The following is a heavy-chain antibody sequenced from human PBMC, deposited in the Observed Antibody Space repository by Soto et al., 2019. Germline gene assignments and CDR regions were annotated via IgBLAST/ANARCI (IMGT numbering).Heavy chain of an antibody. V-gene: IGHV5-51*01. CDR1: GYSFTSYW. CDR3: ARDRYYYGSGSFFYGMDV. J-gene: IGHJ6*02. CDR2: IYPGDSDT. Sequence: GESLKISCMGSGYSFTSYWIGWVRQMPGKGLEWMGIIYPGDSDTRYSPSFQGQVTISADKSISTAYLQWSSLKASDTAMYYCARDRYYYGSGSFFYGMDVWGQGTTVTVSS. D-gene: IGHD3-10*01.